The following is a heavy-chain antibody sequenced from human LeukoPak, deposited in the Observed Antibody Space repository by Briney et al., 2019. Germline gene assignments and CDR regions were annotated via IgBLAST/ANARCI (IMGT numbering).Heavy chain of an antibody. V-gene: IGHV4-39*07. CDR3: ATTYYYDSSGYIEYFQH. CDR1: GGSISSSSYY. CDR2: IYYSGST. Sequence: SETLSLTCTVSGGSISSSSYYWGWIRQRPGKGLEWIGSIYYSGSTYYNPSLKSRVTISVDTSKNQFSLKLSSVTAADTAVYYCATTYYYDSSGYIEYFQHWGQGTLVTVSS. J-gene: IGHJ1*01. D-gene: IGHD3-22*01.